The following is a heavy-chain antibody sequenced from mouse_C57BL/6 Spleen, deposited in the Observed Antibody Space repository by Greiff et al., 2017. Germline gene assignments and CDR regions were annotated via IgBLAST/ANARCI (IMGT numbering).Heavy chain of an antibody. V-gene: IGHV5-4*03. CDR3: ARGELWYGSPWFAY. D-gene: IGHD1-1*01. J-gene: IGHJ3*01. CDR1: GFTFSSYA. Sequence: EVKLVESGGGLVKPGGSLKLSCAASGFTFSSYAMSWVRQTPEKRLEWVATISDGGSYTYYPDNVKGRFTISRDNAKNNLYLQMSHLKSEDTAMYYCARGELWYGSPWFAYWGQGTLVTVSA. CDR2: ISDGGSYT.